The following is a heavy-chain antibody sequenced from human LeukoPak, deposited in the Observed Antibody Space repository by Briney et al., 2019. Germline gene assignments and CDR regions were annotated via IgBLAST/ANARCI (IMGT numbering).Heavy chain of an antibody. D-gene: IGHD6-19*01. J-gene: IGHJ4*02. CDR3: ARQVVAVAGTGYFDY. CDR1: GGSISSSYYY. Sequence: SETLSLTCTVSGGSISSSYYYWGWIRQPPGKGLEWIGSIYNSGSTYYNPSLKSRVTISVDTSKNQFSLKLNSVTAADTAVYFCARQVVAVAGTGYFDYWGQGALVTVSS. V-gene: IGHV4-39*01. CDR2: IYNSGST.